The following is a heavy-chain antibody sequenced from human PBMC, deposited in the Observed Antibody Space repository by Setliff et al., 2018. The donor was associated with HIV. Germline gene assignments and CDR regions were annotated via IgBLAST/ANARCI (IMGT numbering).Heavy chain of an antibody. V-gene: IGHV4-31*03. CDR3: ARVPRLTSGRNYFDY. J-gene: IGHJ4*02. CDR1: GDSISGGGYF. CDR2: IYYTGNT. Sequence: SETLSLTCTVSGDSISGGGYFWSWIRQHPGKGLEWMGNIYYTGNTYYNPSLRSRLSLSTDTSKSQLSLMVTSVTAADTAVYYSARVPRLTSGRNYFDYWGQGTLVTVSS. D-gene: IGHD1-1*01.